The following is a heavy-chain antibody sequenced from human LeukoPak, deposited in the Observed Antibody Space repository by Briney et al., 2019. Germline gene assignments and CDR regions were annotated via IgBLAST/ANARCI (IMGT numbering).Heavy chain of an antibody. CDR3: AKIQGYCSGGSCYSPIDP. Sequence: GGSMGLSCAASGFTFSSYAMSWVRQAPGKGLEWVSAISGSGGSTYYADSVKGRFTISRDNSKNTLYLQMNSLRAEDTAVYYCAKIQGYCSGGSCYSPIDPWGQGTLVTVSS. D-gene: IGHD2-15*01. V-gene: IGHV3-23*01. J-gene: IGHJ5*02. CDR2: ISGSGGST. CDR1: GFTFSSYA.